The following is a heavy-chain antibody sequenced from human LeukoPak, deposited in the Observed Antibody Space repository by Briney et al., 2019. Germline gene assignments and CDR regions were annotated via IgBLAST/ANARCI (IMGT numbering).Heavy chain of an antibody. CDR3: ARDLDYFDSSGSHRRRNYFDY. CDR1: GLTVSTNY. CDR2: IHSDGST. D-gene: IGHD3-22*01. J-gene: IGHJ4*02. V-gene: IGHV3-53*01. Sequence: GGSLRLSCASSGLTVSTNYMTWVRQAPGKGLEWVSIIHSDGSTYYADSVKGRFTISRDNYKNTLYLQMNSLRGEDTAMYYCARDLDYFDSSGSHRRRNYFDYWGQGTLVTVSS.